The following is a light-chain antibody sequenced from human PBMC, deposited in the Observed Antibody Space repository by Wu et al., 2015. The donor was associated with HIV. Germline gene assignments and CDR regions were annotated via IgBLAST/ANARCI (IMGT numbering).Light chain of an antibody. CDR3: QQHANRPLT. CDR1: RSVSSA. V-gene: IGKV3-11*01. J-gene: IGKJ5*01. CDR2: DAS. Sequence: EIVLTQSPAALSISPGERATLSCRASRSVSSAVAWYQQKPGQAPRLLIYDASTRATGIPARFTGGGSATDYSLTISSLEPEDFAVYYCQQHANRPLTFGQGTRLEIK.